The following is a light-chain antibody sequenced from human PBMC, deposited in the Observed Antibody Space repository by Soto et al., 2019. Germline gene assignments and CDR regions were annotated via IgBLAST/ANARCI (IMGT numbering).Light chain of an antibody. Sequence: DIQMTQSPSTLSASVGDRVTITCRASQSISSWLAWYQQKPGKAPKLLIYDASSLESGVPSRFSGSGSGTEFTLTISSLQPDDFATFFCQQYSSNSWYTFGQGSK. CDR3: QQYSSNSWYT. CDR1: QSISSW. CDR2: DAS. J-gene: IGKJ2*01. V-gene: IGKV1-5*01.